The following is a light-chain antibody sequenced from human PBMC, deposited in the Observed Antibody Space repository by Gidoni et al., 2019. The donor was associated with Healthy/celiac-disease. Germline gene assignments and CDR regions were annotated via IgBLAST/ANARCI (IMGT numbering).Light chain of an antibody. Sequence: DIVMSQSPPSLLVTPAEPASISCRTSQSLLHSNECNYLDWYLQKPGQSPQLLIYMDSNRASGVPDRFSGSGSGTDFTLKISRMGAEDVEVYFCMRALQTPRYTFGQGTKLEIK. J-gene: IGKJ2*01. V-gene: IGKV2-28*01. CDR3: MRALQTPRYT. CDR2: MDS. CDR1: QSLLHSNECNY.